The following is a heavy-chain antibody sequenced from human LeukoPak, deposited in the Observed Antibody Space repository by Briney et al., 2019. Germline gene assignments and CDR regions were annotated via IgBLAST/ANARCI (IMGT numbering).Heavy chain of an antibody. Sequence: ASVKVSCKASGYTFTRYFMHWVREAPGQGLEWMGISNPSDGTTSYAHKFQGRVTMTRDMSTSTAYMERSSLRSEDTAVYYCARGAGDYYYYYIDVWGKGTTVTVSS. CDR3: ARGAGDYYYYYIDV. V-gene: IGHV1-46*01. CDR1: GYTFTRYF. J-gene: IGHJ6*03. CDR2: SNPSDGTT. D-gene: IGHD6-19*01.